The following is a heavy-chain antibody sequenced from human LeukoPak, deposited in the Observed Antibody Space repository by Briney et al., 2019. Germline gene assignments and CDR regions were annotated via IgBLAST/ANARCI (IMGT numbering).Heavy chain of an antibody. CDR2: ISSNGDNT. CDR1: GFTFSTYV. CDR3: VRGTGY. J-gene: IGHJ4*02. Sequence: GGSLRLSCSVSGFTFSTYVMHWVRQAPGEGLEYVSAISSNGDNTYYADSVKGSFTISRDDSKNTLYLQMSSLRADDTAVYYCVRGTGYWGQGTLVTVSS. V-gene: IGHV3-64D*06.